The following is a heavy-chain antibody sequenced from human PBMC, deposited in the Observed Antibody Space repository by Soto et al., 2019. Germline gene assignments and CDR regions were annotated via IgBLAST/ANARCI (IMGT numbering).Heavy chain of an antibody. J-gene: IGHJ6*02. CDR2: FDPEDGET. CDR3: ATVMSGWNDDYYYYYGMDV. CDR1: GYTLTELS. V-gene: IGHV1-24*01. Sequence: ASVKVSCKVSGYTLTELSMHWVRQAPGKGLEWMGGFDPEDGETIYAQKFQGRVTMTEDTSPATAYMELSSLRSEDTAVYYCATVMSGWNDDYYYYYGMDVWGQGTTVTVSS. D-gene: IGHD1-1*01.